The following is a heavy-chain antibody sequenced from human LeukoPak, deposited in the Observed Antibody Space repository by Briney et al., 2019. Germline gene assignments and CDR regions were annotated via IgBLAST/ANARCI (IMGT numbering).Heavy chain of an antibody. CDR1: GGSISSYY. CDR3: ARGALRGIAVAGSFDY. CDR2: IYYSGST. V-gene: IGHV4-59*01. Sequence: SETLSLTCTVSGGSISSYYWSWIRQPPGKGLEWIGYIYYSGSTNYNPSLKSRVTISVDTSKNQFSLKLSSVTAADTAVYYCARGALRGIAVAGSFDYWGQGTLVTVSS. J-gene: IGHJ4*02. D-gene: IGHD6-19*01.